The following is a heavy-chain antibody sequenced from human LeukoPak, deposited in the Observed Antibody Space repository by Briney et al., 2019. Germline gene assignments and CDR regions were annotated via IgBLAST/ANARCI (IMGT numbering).Heavy chain of an antibody. CDR1: GYTFTSYD. Sequence: ASVKVSCKASGYTFTSYDINWVRQATGQGLEWMGWMNPNSGNTGYAQKFQGRVTMTRNTSISTAYMELSSLRSEDTAVYYCARVLPTRKAAATNWFDPWGQGTLVTVSS. CDR2: MNPNSGNT. D-gene: IGHD6-13*01. J-gene: IGHJ5*02. V-gene: IGHV1-8*01. CDR3: ARVLPTRKAAATNWFDP.